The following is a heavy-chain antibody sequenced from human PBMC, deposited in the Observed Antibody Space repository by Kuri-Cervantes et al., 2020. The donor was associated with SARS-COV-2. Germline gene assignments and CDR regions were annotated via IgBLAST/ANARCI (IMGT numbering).Heavy chain of an antibody. CDR2: IKSKTDGGTT. CDR1: GFTFSNAW. V-gene: IGHV3-15*07. CDR3: ARDRDGYNSGYFDL. J-gene: IGHJ2*01. D-gene: IGHD5-24*01. Sequence: GESLKISCAASGFTFSNAWMNWVRQAPGKGLEWVGRIKSKTDGGTTDYAAPVKGRFTISRDNAKNSLYLQMNSLRAEDTAVYYCARDRDGYNSGYFDLWGRGTLVTVSS.